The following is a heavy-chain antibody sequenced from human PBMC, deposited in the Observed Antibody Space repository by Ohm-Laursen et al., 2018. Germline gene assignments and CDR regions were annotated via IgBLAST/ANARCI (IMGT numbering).Heavy chain of an antibody. Sequence: SLRLSCAASGFSFTSSWMTWIRQAPGRGLEWVATINPDASGKYYVDSVKGRFTVSRDNAKNSLYLQMDSLRADDTAVYYCVRDHQYTFDVWGQGTVVTVSS. D-gene: IGHD2/OR15-2a*01. CDR3: VRDHQYTFDV. J-gene: IGHJ3*01. CDR1: GFSFTSSW. V-gene: IGHV3-7*01. CDR2: INPDASGK.